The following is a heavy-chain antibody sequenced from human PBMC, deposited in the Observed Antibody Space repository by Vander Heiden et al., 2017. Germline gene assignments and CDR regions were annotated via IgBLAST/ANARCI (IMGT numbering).Heavy chain of an antibody. J-gene: IGHJ4*02. CDR2: IYHSGST. CDR3: ARVGLNSSSWPLPIDY. Sequence: QVQLQESGPGLVKPSETLSLTCAVSAYSISTGYYWGWIRQPPGKGLEWIGSIYHSGSTYYNPSLKSRVTISVDTSKNQFSLKLSSVTAADTAVYYCARVGLNSSSWPLPIDYWGQGTLVTVSS. D-gene: IGHD6-13*01. CDR1: AYSISTGYY. V-gene: IGHV4-38-2*01.